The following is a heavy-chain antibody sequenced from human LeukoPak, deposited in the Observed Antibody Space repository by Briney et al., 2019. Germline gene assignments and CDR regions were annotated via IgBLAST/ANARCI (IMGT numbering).Heavy chain of an antibody. CDR1: DFTLSSHG. CDR2: ISSDGGKK. D-gene: IGHD3-16*01. J-gene: IGHJ4*02. Sequence: GGSLRLSCVVSDFTLSSHGMHWVRQAPGKGLEWVAVISSDGGKKSYADSVKGRFTISRDNSKNTLYLQMDSLRVEDTAIYYCARDRAWDYHDSWDQGPLVTVSS. CDR3: ARDRAWDYHDS. V-gene: IGHV3-30*03.